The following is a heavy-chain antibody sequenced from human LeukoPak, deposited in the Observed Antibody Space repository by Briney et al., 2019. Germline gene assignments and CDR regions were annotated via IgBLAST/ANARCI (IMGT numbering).Heavy chain of an antibody. V-gene: IGHV4-61*01. CDR2: IYYSGST. CDR1: GGSISSSSYY. CDR3: ARERGDYFAFDI. D-gene: IGHD4-17*01. J-gene: IGHJ3*02. Sequence: SETLSLTCTVSGGSISSSSYYWGWIRQPPGKGLEWIGYIYYSGSTNYNPSLKSRVTISVDTSKNQFSLKLSSVTAADTAVYYCARERGDYFAFDIWGQGTMVTVSS.